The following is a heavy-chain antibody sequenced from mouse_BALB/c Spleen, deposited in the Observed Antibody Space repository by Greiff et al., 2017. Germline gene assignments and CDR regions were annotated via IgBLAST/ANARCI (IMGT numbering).Heavy chain of an antibody. CDR3: ARHEDNYDAMDY. V-gene: IGHV2-6-2*01. D-gene: IGHD1-3*01. Sequence: VKLMESGPDLVAPSQSLSITCTVSGFSLTSYGVNWVRQPPGKGLEWLVVIWSDGSTTYNSALKSRLSIIKDNSKSQVFLKMNSLQTDDTAMYYCARHEDNYDAMDYWGQGTSVTVSS. CDR2: IWSDGST. J-gene: IGHJ4*01. CDR1: GFSLTSYG.